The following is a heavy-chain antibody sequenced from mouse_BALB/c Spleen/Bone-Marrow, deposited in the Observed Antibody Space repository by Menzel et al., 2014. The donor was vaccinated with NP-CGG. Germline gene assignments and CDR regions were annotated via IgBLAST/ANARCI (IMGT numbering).Heavy chain of an antibody. J-gene: IGHJ3*01. CDR1: GFTFSSYT. CDR2: ISSGGSYT. CDR3: TRIYYDYAWFAY. D-gene: IGHD2-4*01. Sequence: EVKLQESGGGLVKPGGSLKLSCAASGFTFSSYTMPWVRQTPEKRLEWVATISSGGSYTYYPDSVKGRFTISRDNAKNTLYLQMSSLKSEDTAMYYCTRIYYDYAWFAYWGQGTLVTVSA. V-gene: IGHV5-6-4*01.